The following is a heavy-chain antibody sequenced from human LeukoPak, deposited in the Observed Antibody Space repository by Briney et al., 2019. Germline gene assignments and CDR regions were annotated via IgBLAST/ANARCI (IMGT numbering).Heavy chain of an antibody. V-gene: IGHV4-59*01. CDR2: IYYSGST. D-gene: IGHD2-21*02. CDR3: ARSNCGGDCATDY. Sequence: KASETLSLTCTVSGGSISSYYWSWIRQPPGKGLEWIGYIYYSGSTNYNPSLKSRVTISVDTSKNQFSLKLSSVTAADTAVYYCARSNCGGDCATDYWGQGTLVTVSS. J-gene: IGHJ4*02. CDR1: GGSISSYY.